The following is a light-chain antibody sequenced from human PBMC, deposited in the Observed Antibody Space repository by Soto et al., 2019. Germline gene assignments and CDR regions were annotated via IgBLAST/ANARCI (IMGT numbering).Light chain of an antibody. V-gene: IGLV1-40*01. CDR3: QSYDGTLSGSYV. J-gene: IGLJ1*01. CDR1: SSNIGAGYD. Sequence: QSVLRQPRSVSGAPGQRVTISCTGSSSNIGAGYDVHWYQQLPGTAPKLIIYGTTNRPSGVPDRFSGSKSGTSASLAITGLQAEDEADYYCQSYDGTLSGSYVFGIGTKVTAL. CDR2: GTT.